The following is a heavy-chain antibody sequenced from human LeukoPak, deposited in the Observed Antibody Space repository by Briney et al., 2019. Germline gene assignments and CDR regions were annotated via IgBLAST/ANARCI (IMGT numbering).Heavy chain of an antibody. CDR1: GYTFTGYY. V-gene: IGHV1-2*02. D-gene: IGHD2-2*01. CDR3: ARDGIGYCSSTSCYHNWFDP. Sequence: GASVKVSCKASGYTFTGYYMHWVRQAPGKGLEWMGWINPNSGGTNYAQKFQGRVTMTRDTSISTAYMELSRLRSDDTAVYYCARDGIGYCSSTSCYHNWFDPWGQGTLVTVSS. CDR2: INPNSGGT. J-gene: IGHJ5*02.